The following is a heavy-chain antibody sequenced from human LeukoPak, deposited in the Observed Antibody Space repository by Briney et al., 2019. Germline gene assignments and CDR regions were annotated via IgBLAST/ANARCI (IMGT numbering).Heavy chain of an antibody. CDR3: AIALVRGVLATAQPTFRH. D-gene: IGHD3-10*01. J-gene: IGHJ1*01. Sequence: GGSLRLSCAASGFTFSSYAMSWVRQAPGKGLEWVSAISGSGGSTYYADSVKGRFTISRDNSKNTRYLQMNSLRAEDTAVYYCAIALVRGVLATAQPTFRHWGQGTLVTVSS. CDR1: GFTFSSYA. CDR2: ISGSGGST. V-gene: IGHV3-23*01.